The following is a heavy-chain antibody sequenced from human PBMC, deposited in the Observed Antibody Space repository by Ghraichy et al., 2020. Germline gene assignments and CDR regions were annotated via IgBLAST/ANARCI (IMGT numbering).Heavy chain of an antibody. Sequence: SETLSITCAVYGGSFSGYYWSWIRQPPGKGLEWIGEINHSGSTNYNPSLKSRVTISVDTSKNQFSLKLSSVTAADTAVYYCARGSGYSYGWRNWFDPWGQGTLVTVSS. CDR1: GGSFSGYY. D-gene: IGHD5-18*01. CDR2: INHSGST. J-gene: IGHJ5*02. V-gene: IGHV4-34*01. CDR3: ARGSGYSYGWRNWFDP.